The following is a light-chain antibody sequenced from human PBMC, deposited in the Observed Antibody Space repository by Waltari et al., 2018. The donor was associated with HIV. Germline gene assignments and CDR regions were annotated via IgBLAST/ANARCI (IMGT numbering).Light chain of an antibody. CDR1: RSNIGDNS. CDR3: ASWDDSLRNWV. Sequence: QSVLPKPPPASGTPGPRVTIPCSGSRSNIGDNSVYWYQQLPGTAPKLLTYKNYQRPSGVPDRFSGSKSGTSAALAISGLRSEDEGDFYCASWDDSLRNWVFGGGTNLTVL. CDR2: KNY. V-gene: IGLV1-47*01. J-gene: IGLJ3*02.